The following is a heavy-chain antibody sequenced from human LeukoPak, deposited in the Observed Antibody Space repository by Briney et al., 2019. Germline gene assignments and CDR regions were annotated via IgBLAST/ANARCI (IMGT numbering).Heavy chain of an antibody. V-gene: IGHV4-59*01. D-gene: IGHD6-6*01. CDR2: IYYSGST. CDR3: ARVAARYVGMDV. Sequence: SETLSLTCTVSAGSINNYYWSWIRQPPGKGLEWIGYIYYSGSTNYNPSLKSRVTISVDTSKKQVSLNLSSVTAADTAVYYWARVAARYVGMDVWGQGTTVTVSS. CDR1: AGSINNYY. J-gene: IGHJ6*02.